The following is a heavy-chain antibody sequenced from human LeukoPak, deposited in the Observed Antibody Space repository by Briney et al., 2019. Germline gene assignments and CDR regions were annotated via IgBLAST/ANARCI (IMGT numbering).Heavy chain of an antibody. D-gene: IGHD6-13*01. CDR1: GFTFSDYY. V-gene: IGHV3-11*01. CDR2: ISSSGSTI. CDR3: ARLGRWDSSSWIDY. J-gene: IGHJ4*02. Sequence: SGGSLRLSCAASGFTFSDYYMSWIRQAPGKGLEWVSYISSSGSTIYYADSVKGRFTISRDNAKNSLYLQMNSLRAEDTAVYYCARLGRWDSSSWIDYWGQGTLVTVSS.